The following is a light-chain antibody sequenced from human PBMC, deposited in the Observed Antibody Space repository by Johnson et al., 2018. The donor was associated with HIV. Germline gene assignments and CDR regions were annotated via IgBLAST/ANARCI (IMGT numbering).Light chain of an antibody. CDR1: SSNIGNNY. CDR2: DNN. J-gene: IGLJ1*01. CDR3: GTGVSCWSAYV. Sequence: QSVLTQPPSVSAAPGQTVTIYCSGSSSNIGNNYVSWYQQLPGTAPKLHFYDNNKRPSGIHDRFVGSRSGTSADLAITALQTGDEADYYCGTGVSCWSAYVFGTGTKVTVL. V-gene: IGLV1-51*01.